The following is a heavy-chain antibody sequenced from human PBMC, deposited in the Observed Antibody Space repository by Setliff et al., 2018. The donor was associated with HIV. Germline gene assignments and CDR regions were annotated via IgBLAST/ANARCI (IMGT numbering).Heavy chain of an antibody. V-gene: IGHV4-39*01. D-gene: IGHD1-26*01. CDR3: ASFVGATGGYI. CDR1: GGSINSNSHY. J-gene: IGHJ3*02. Sequence: SETLSLTCTVSGGSINSNSHYWAWIRQPPGKGLEWIANIYYSGSTYYNPSLRSRVTIFLDTSKNQFSLRLTSVTAADTATYYCASFVGATGGYIWGQGTKVTVSS. CDR2: IYYSGST.